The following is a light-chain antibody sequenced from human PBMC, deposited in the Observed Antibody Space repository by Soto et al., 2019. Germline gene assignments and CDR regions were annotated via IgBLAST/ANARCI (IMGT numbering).Light chain of an antibody. CDR1: QSVSSSY. J-gene: IGKJ1*01. Sequence: EIVLTQSPGTLSLSPGERATLSCRASQSVSSSYLAWYQQKPGQAPRLLIYGASSRATGIPDRFRGSGSGTDFTITISRLEPEDFAVYYCQQYGSSSTWTFGQGTKVEIK. CDR3: QQYGSSSTWT. CDR2: GAS. V-gene: IGKV3-20*01.